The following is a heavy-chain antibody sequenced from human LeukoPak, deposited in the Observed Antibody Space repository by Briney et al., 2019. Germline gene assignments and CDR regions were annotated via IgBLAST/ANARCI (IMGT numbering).Heavy chain of an antibody. D-gene: IGHD3-10*01. CDR3: AKDLSGEGGSGFPGY. V-gene: IGHV3-30*18. J-gene: IGHJ4*02. CDR2: ISYDGSNK. Sequence: GGSLRLSCAASGFTFSSYGMHWVRQAPGKGLEWVAVISYDGSNKYYADSVKGRFTISRDNSKSTLYLQMNSLRAEDTAIYYCAKDLSGEGGSGFPGYWGRGTLVTVSS. CDR1: GFTFSSYG.